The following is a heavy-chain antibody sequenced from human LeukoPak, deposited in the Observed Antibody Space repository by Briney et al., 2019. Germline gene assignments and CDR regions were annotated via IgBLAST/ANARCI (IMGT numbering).Heavy chain of an antibody. V-gene: IGHV3-53*05. J-gene: IGHJ4*02. CDR2: IYSGGST. D-gene: IGHD2-15*01. Sequence: GGSLRLSCAASGFTVSSNCMSWVRQAPGKGPEWVSVIYSGGSTDSADSVKGRFTITRDNSKNTLYLQMNSLRAEDTAVYYCAKEVEVSPGPDYWGQGTLVTVSS. CDR1: GFTVSSNC. CDR3: AKEVEVSPGPDY.